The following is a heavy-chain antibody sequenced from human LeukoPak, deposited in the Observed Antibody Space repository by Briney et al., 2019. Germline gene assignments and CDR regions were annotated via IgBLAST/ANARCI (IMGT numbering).Heavy chain of an antibody. D-gene: IGHD1-14*01. CDR3: ARDHRPEIQYYYMDV. V-gene: IGHV3-33*01. CDR1: GFSLSNYG. Sequence: PGGSLRLSFSASGFSLSNYGIDLVRQAPGKGLEVVAALLYDGNTKHYADSVKGRFTISRDISKNTFYLQMNSLTAEDTAVYYCARDHRPEIQYYYMDVWGKGTTVAVSS. CDR2: LLYDGNTK. J-gene: IGHJ6*03.